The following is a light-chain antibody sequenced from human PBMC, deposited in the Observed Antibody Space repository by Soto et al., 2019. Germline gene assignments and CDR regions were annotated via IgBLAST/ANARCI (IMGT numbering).Light chain of an antibody. CDR2: GAS. CDR1: QTVLNNY. CDR3: QQRSNWPKT. V-gene: IGKV3D-20*02. Sequence: EIVLTQSPRTLSLSPGERATLSCRASQTVLNNYLTWYQQKPGQAPRRLIFGASIRATGIPDRFSGSGSGTDFTLTISSLEPEDFAVYYCQQRSNWPKTFGQGTKVDIK. J-gene: IGKJ1*01.